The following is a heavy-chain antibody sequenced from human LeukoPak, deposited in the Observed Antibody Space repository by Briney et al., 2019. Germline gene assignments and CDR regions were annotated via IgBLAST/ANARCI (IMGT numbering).Heavy chain of an antibody. D-gene: IGHD3-22*01. V-gene: IGHV4-39*07. CDR2: IHYSGST. CDR1: GGSISSSSYY. Sequence: PSETLSLTRTVSGGSISSSSYYWGWIRQPPGRGLEWIGSIHYSGSTYYNPSLKSRVTISVDTSKNQFSLKLSSVTAADTAVYYCARGTYYYDSSGYTFDYWGQGTLVTVSS. J-gene: IGHJ4*02. CDR3: ARGTYYYDSSGYTFDY.